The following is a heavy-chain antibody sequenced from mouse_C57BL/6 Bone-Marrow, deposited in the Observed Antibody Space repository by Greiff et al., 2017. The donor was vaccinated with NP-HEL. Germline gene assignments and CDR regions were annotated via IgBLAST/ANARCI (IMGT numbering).Heavy chain of an antibody. Sequence: QVQLQQPGAELVRPGSSVKLSCKASGYTFTSYWMHWVKQRPIQGLEWIGNIDPSDSDTHYNQKFKDKATLTVDKSSSTAYMQLSSLTSEDSAVYYCARAHGAMDYWGQGTSVTVSS. J-gene: IGHJ4*01. CDR3: ARAHGAMDY. D-gene: IGHD1-3*01. CDR1: GYTFTSYW. CDR2: IDPSDSDT. V-gene: IGHV1-52*01.